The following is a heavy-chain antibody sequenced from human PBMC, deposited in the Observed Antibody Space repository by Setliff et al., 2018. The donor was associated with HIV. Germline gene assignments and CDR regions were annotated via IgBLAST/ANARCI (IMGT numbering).Heavy chain of an antibody. CDR2: ISHSGIV. V-gene: IGHV4-38-2*02. J-gene: IGHJ4*02. CDR3: AREDGMGGYFDY. Sequence: SETLSLTCDVSGFSITSGYYWGWIRQSPGKGLEWIASISHSGIVANNPSLKSRVIVSLDASKNLFSLKLKSVTATDTAVYYCAREDGMGGYFDYWGQGTLVTVSS. D-gene: IGHD3-16*01. CDR1: GFSITSGYY.